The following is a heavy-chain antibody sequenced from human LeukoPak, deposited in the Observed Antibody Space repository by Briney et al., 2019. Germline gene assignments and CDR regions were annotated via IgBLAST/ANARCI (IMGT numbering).Heavy chain of an antibody. V-gene: IGHV4-59*01. CDR1: GGSISSYD. Sequence: SETLSLTCTVSGGSISSYDWSWIRQPPGKGLEWVGYIYYSGSTNYNPSLKSRVTISVDTSKNQFSLKLSSVTAADTAVYYCARGSQDDFWSGYQVLDYWGQGTLVTVSS. J-gene: IGHJ4*02. D-gene: IGHD3-3*01. CDR2: IYYSGST. CDR3: ARGSQDDFWSGYQVLDY.